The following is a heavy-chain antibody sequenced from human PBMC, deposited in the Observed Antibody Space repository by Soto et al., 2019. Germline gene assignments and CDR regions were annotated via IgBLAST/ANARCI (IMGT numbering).Heavy chain of an antibody. Sequence: QVQLVQSGAEVKKPGSSVKVSCKASGCTFSSYAISWVRQAPGQGLEWMVGIIPIFGKANYAQKFQGRVTITADESTSTAYMELSSLRSEDTAVYYCVESKRGGIAAAGTIDYWGKGTLVTFSS. V-gene: IGHV1-69*01. CDR3: VESKRGGIAAAGTIDY. D-gene: IGHD6-13*01. CDR2: IIPIFGKA. J-gene: IGHJ4*02. CDR1: GCTFSSYA.